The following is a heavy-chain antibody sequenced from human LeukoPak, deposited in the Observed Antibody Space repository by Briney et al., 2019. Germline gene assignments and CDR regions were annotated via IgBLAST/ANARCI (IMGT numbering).Heavy chain of an antibody. CDR1: GDSVSSNSAA. V-gene: IGHV6-1*01. CDR3: ARDAQSYYYDSSGYYHNAGFDY. Sequence: SQTLSLACAISGDSVSSNSAAWNWIRQSPSRGLEWLGRTYYRSKWYNDYAVSVKSRITINPDTSKNQFSLQLNSVTPEDTAVYYCARDAQSYYYDSSGYYHNAGFDYWGQGTLVTVSS. D-gene: IGHD3-22*01. J-gene: IGHJ4*02. CDR2: TYYRSKWYN.